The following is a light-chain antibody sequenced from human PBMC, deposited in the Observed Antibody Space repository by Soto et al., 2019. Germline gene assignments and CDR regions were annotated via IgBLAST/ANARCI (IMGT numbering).Light chain of an antibody. Sequence: QSALTQPPSASGSPGQSVTISCTRTKNDIAVSDFVSWYQHHPGKDPRLIIYQVVQRPSGVPDRFSGSKSGNTASLTVSGREAADEAEYFCAPYAGSKFQVFGNG. CDR3: APYAGSKFQV. CDR1: KNDIAVSDF. J-gene: IGLJ1*01. CDR2: QVV. V-gene: IGLV2-8*01.